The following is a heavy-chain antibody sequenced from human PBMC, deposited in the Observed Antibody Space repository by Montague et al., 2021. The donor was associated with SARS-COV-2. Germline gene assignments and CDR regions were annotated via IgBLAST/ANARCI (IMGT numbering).Heavy chain of an antibody. D-gene: IGHD3-3*01. CDR3: ARGADYDFWSGFLRYKWFDP. J-gene: IGHJ5*02. V-gene: IGHV4-34*01. CDR2: INHSGST. CDR1: GGSLSGYY. Sequence: SETLSLTCAVHGGSLSGYYWAWIRQTPAKGLEWIGEINHSGSTNYNPSLKSRLTISVDTSKKQFSLKLNSMTAADTAVYYCARGADYDFWSGFLRYKWFDPWGLGTPVTVSS.